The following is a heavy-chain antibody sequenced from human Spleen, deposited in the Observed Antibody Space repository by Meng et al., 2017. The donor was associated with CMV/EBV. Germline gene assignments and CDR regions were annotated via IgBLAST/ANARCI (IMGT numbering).Heavy chain of an antibody. CDR2: ISGANGNT. CDR3: ARDRVPSAKDYYNGMDV. J-gene: IGHJ6*02. CDR1: GFPFTSYG. V-gene: IGHV1-18*01. Sequence: ASVKVSCKASGFPFTSYGITWVRQAPGQRPEWMGWISGANGNTKSAQNVQGRVTMTTEKSTGTAYMELRGLGSDDTAVYYCARDRVPSAKDYYNGMDVWGQGTTVTVSS. D-gene: IGHD4/OR15-4a*01.